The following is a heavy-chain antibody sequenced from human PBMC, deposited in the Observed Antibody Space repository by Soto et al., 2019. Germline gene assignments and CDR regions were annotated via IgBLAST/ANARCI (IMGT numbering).Heavy chain of an antibody. J-gene: IGHJ6*03. Sequence: SETLSLTCTVSGGSISSYYWSWIRQPPGKGLEWIGYIYYSGSTNYNPSLKSRVTISVDTSKNQFSLKLSSVTAADTAVYYCARLGIPAAIYLMSSYYYYYMDVWGKGTTVTVSS. V-gene: IGHV4-59*08. D-gene: IGHD2-2*01. CDR3: ARLGIPAAIYLMSSYYYYYMDV. CDR2: IYYSGST. CDR1: GGSISSYY.